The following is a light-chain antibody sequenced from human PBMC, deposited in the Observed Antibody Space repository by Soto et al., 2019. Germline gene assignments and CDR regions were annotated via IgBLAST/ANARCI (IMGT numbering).Light chain of an antibody. CDR2: GAS. Sequence: EIVMTQSPATLSVSPGEAATLSCRASQSVGNGVAWYRQKPGQAPRLLIYGASTRATGTPARFSGSGSGTEFTLTISSLQSEDFALYYCQQYNKWPLITFGQGTRLEIK. CDR1: QSVGNG. CDR3: QQYNKWPLIT. J-gene: IGKJ5*01. V-gene: IGKV3D-15*01.